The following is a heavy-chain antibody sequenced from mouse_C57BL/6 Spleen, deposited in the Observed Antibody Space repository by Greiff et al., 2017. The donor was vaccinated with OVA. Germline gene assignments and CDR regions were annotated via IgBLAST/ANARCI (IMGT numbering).Heavy chain of an antibody. Sequence: QVQLQQPGAELVKPGASVKLSCKASGYTFTSYWMQWVKQRPGQGLEWIGEIDPSDSYTNYNQKFKGKATLTVDTSSSTAYMQLSSLTSEDSAVYYCASRIYCGNYDYLDYWGQGTTLTVSS. CDR3: ASRIYCGNYDYLDY. J-gene: IGHJ2*01. CDR1: GYTFTSYW. V-gene: IGHV1-50*01. CDR2: IDPSDSYT. D-gene: IGHD2-1*01.